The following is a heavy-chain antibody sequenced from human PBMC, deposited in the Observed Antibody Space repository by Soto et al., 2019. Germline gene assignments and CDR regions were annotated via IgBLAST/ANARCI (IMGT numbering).Heavy chain of an antibody. CDR2: ISAYNGST. D-gene: IGHD3-10*01. CDR3: ARYYYGSGSYYKTGYNWFDP. J-gene: IGHJ5*02. Sequence: ASVKVSCKACGYTFTSYGISWVGQAPGQGREWMGWISAYNGSTNYAQKLQGRVTMTTDTSTSTAYMELRSLRSDDTAVYYCARYYYGSGSYYKTGYNWFDPCGQGTLVTVSS. CDR1: GYTFTSYG. V-gene: IGHV1-18*04.